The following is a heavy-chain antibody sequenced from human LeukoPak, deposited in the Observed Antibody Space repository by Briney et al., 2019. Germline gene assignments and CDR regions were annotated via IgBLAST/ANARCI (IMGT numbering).Heavy chain of an antibody. CDR1: GGSIGTYY. Sequence: SETLSLTCTVSGGSIGTYYWSWIRQPPGKGLEWIGYIYYTGSTNYNPSLKSRVTISVDTSRNQFSLRLISVTAADTAVYYCARSNGAGFDFWGQGTLVTVSS. D-gene: IGHD2-8*01. J-gene: IGHJ4*02. CDR3: ARSNGAGFDF. V-gene: IGHV4-59*01. CDR2: IYYTGST.